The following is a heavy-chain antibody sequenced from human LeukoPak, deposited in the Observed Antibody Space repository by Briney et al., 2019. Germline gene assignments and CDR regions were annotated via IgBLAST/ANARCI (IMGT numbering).Heavy chain of an antibody. CDR1: GYTFTSYG. Sequence: ASVKVSCKASGYTFTSYGINWVRQATGQGLEWMGWMNPNSGNTGYAQKFQGRVTMTRNTSISTAYMELSSLRSEDTAVYYCARGARDWTNWFDPWGQGTLVTVSS. CDR3: ARGARDWTNWFDP. J-gene: IGHJ5*02. D-gene: IGHD2-21*01. CDR2: MNPNSGNT. V-gene: IGHV1-8*01.